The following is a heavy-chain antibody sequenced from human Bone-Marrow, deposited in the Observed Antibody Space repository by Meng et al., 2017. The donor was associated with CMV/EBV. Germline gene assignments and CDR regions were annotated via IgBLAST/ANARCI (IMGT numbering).Heavy chain of an antibody. CDR2: INPNSGGT. V-gene: IGHV1-2*02. CDR1: GYTFTGYY. CDR3: AKPNFGSGSYIDY. J-gene: IGHJ4*02. Sequence: ASVKVSCKASGYTFTGYYMHWVRQAPGQGLEWMGWINPNSGGTNYAQKFQGRVTMTRDTSISKAYMELNSLRAEDTAVYYCAKPNFGSGSYIDYWGQGTLVTVSS. D-gene: IGHD3-10*01.